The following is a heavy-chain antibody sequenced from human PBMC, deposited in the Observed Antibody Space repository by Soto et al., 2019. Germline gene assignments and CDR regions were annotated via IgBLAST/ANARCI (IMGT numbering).Heavy chain of an antibody. Sequence: GESLRLSCVGSGYSLANFPLWWGRRTPPKGLVWISYISPRGDNIYYTESVKGRVTISRDNARNSLSLQMNSLRAEDAALYYCATGPYANICWPYYFDSWGQGIPVTVSS. CDR3: ATGPYANICWPYYFDS. J-gene: IGHJ4*02. CDR1: GYSLANFP. V-gene: IGHV3-48*01. D-gene: IGHD2-21*01. CDR2: ISPRGDNI.